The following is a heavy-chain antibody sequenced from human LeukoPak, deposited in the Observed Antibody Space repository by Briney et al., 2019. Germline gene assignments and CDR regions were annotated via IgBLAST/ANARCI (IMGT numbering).Heavy chain of an antibody. V-gene: IGHV3-23*01. D-gene: IGHD5-18*01. CDR1: GFTFSSYA. CDR2: SSGSGGST. J-gene: IGHJ4*02. Sequence: GGSLRLSCAASGFTFSSYAMSWVRQAPGKGLEWVSASSGSGGSTYYADSVKGRFTISRDNSKNTLYLQMNSLRAEDTAVYYCAKVKWDTAMVTEYYFDYWGQGTLVTVSS. CDR3: AKVKWDTAMVTEYYFDY.